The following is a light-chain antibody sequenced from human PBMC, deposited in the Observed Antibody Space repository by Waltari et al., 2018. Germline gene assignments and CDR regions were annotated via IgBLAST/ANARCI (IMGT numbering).Light chain of an antibody. CDR1: QSINHY. J-gene: IGKJ2*01. CDR3: QQIHSLPTT. CDR2: TAS. V-gene: IGKV1-39*01. Sequence: DIQMTQSPSSLSASIGDRVTIPCRASQSINHYLCWYQQKPGQAPKLLIYTASTLDDGVQSRCSGRGSGTEFTLTISSLQPEDFATYYCQQIHSLPTTFGQGTKL.